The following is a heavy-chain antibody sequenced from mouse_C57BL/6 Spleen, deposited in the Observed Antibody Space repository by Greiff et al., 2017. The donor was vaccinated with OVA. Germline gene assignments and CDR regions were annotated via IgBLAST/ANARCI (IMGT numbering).Heavy chain of an antibody. CDR3: ARDYYGNWYFDV. Sequence: VQLQQSGAELVKPGASVKLSCKASGYTFTSYWMHWVKQRPGQGLEWIGMIHPNSGSTNYNEKFKSKATLTVDKSSSTAYMQLSSLTSEDSAVYYCARDYYGNWYFDVWGTGTTVTVSS. CDR1: GYTFTSYW. CDR2: IHPNSGST. V-gene: IGHV1-64*01. D-gene: IGHD2-1*01. J-gene: IGHJ1*03.